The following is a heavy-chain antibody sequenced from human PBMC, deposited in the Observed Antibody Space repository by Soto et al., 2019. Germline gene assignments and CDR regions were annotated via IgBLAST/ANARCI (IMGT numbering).Heavy chain of an antibody. Sequence: GGSLRLSCAASGFTFSSYSMNWVRQAPGKGLEWVSYISSSSSTIYYADSVKGRFTISRDNAKNSLYLQMNSLRAEDTAVYYCARVRCSSTSCYASRDYYYYMDVWGKGTTVTVSS. CDR2: ISSSSSTI. CDR3: ARVRCSSTSCYASRDYYYYMDV. V-gene: IGHV3-48*01. D-gene: IGHD2-2*01. CDR1: GFTFSSYS. J-gene: IGHJ6*03.